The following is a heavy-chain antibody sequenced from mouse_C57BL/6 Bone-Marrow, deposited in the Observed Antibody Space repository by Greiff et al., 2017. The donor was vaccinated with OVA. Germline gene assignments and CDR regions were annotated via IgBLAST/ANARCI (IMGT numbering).Heavy chain of an antibody. CDR2: IYPGDGDT. D-gene: IGHD2-4*01. Sequence: QVQLQQSGPELVKPGASVKISCKASGYAFSSSWMNWVKQRPGKGLEWIGRIYPGDGDTNYNGKFKGKATLTADKSSSTASMQLSSLTSEDSAVYFCARAYDYGYAMDYWGQGTSVTVSS. CDR1: GYAFSSSW. J-gene: IGHJ4*01. V-gene: IGHV1-82*01. CDR3: ARAYDYGYAMDY.